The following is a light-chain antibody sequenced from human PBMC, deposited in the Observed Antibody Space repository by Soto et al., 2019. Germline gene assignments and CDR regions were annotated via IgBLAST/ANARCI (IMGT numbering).Light chain of an antibody. V-gene: IGKV3-11*01. CDR3: QHFNNWPLT. Sequence: LVLTQSPATLSLSPGERATLSCRASQSVSSYLAWYQQKPGQAPRLLIYGASSRATGITDRFSGSGSGTDFTLTINSLQSEEFAVYYCQHFNNWPLTVGGGTKVDI. CDR1: QSVSSY. CDR2: GAS. J-gene: IGKJ4*01.